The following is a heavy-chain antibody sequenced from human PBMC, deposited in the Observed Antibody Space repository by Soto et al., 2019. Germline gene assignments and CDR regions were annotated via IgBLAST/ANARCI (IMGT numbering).Heavy chain of an antibody. Sequence: ASVKVSCKASGYTFTSYGISWVRQAPGQGLEWMGWISAYNGNTNYAQKLQGRVTMTTDTSTSAAYMELRSLRSDDTAVYYCAKAGDIVVVPAAIPVLEPGGMDVWGQGTTVTVSS. J-gene: IGHJ6*02. CDR1: GYTFTSYG. V-gene: IGHV1-18*01. CDR3: AKAGDIVVVPAAIPVLEPGGMDV. CDR2: ISAYNGNT. D-gene: IGHD2-2*02.